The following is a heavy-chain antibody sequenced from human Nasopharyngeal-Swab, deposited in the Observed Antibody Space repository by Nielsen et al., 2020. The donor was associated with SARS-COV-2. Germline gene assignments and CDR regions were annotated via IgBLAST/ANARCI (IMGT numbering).Heavy chain of an antibody. D-gene: IGHD4-17*01. Sequence: GESLKISCTASGFTFGDYAMSWVRQAPGKGLEWVGFIRSKAYGGTTEYAASVKGRFTISRDDSKSIAYLQMNSLKTEDTAVYYCTRDRDGGYCYWGQGTLVTVSS. CDR2: IRSKAYGGTT. J-gene: IGHJ4*02. CDR3: TRDRDGGYCY. V-gene: IGHV3-49*04. CDR1: GFTFGDYA.